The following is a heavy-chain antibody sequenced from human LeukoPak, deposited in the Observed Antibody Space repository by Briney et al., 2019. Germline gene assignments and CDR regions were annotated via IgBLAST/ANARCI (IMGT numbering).Heavy chain of an antibody. D-gene: IGHD3-9*01. CDR3: ARHTMDYDILTGYNPHACDI. V-gene: IGHV4-34*01. CDR2: INHSGNT. J-gene: IGHJ3*02. CDR1: GGSFTGYS. Sequence: SQTLSLTCAVYGGSFTGYSWSWIRHPPGKGLEWIGEINHSGNTNYNTSLKSRVTISVDTSKDQFSLKLSSVTAADTAVYYCARHTMDYDILTGYNPHACDIWGQGTMVTVSS.